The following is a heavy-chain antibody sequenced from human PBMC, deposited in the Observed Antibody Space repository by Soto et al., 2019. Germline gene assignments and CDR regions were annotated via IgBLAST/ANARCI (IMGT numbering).Heavy chain of an antibody. CDR3: AVPGPAGV. CDR1: GVSIRSYF. J-gene: IGHJ2*01. V-gene: IGHV4-59*01. CDR2: IYHNGNT. D-gene: IGHD4-17*01. Sequence: QVQLQASGPGLVKPSETLSLTCSISGVSIRSYFWSWIRQAPGKKMEWIGYIYHNGNTNYNPSFKSRVTLSVDTSNNQFSLRLKSVTTADAAVYYCAVPGPAGVWGRGTHVIVSS.